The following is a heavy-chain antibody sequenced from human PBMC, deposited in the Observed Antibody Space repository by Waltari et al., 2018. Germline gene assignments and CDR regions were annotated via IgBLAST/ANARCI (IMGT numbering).Heavy chain of an antibody. CDR2: INHSRST. V-gene: IGHV4-34*01. CDR3: ARGRRYFDY. J-gene: IGHJ4*02. CDR1: GGSFRGDY. Sequence: QVQLQQWGAGLLRPSESLSLTCAVNGGSFRGDYWSWLRQPPGKGLEWSGEINHSRSTNYNPPLKSRVTISVDTSKNQVSLKLSSVAAADTAVYYCARGRRYFDYWGQGTLVTVSS.